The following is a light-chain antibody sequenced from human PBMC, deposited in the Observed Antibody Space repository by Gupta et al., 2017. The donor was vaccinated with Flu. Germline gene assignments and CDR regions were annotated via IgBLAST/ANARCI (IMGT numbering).Light chain of an antibody. CDR3: QQYGDSQCT. V-gene: IGKV3-20*01. CDR1: QNVRGDY. CDR2: AAA. J-gene: IGKJ2*02. Sequence: VITQTPDPPSLSPGERVTLSCRASQNVRGDYFTCYQQKPGQPPRILIYAAATRATGIPDRCSGSGSGTDFILTISRLEPEDFSVYYCQQYGDSQCTFGQGTKLEIK.